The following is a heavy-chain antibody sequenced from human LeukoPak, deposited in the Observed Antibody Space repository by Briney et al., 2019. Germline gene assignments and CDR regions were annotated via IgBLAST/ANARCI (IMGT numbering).Heavy chain of an antibody. J-gene: IGHJ3*02. CDR3: ARRKIVVVPAAEEAAFDI. V-gene: IGHV5-51*01. Sequence: GESLKISCKGSGYSFTSYWIGWVRQMPGKGLEWMGIIYPGDSDTRYSPSFQGQVTISADKSISTAYLQWSSLKASDTAMYYCARRKIVVVPAAEEAAFDIWGQGTMVTVSS. CDR1: GYSFTSYW. D-gene: IGHD2-2*01. CDR2: IYPGDSDT.